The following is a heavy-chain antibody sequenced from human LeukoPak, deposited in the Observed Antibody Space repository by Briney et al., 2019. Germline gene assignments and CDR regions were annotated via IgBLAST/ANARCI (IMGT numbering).Heavy chain of an antibody. J-gene: IGHJ4*02. CDR2: ISGSGGST. CDR1: GFTFSSYA. CDR3: AKYSRASSSSDFDY. V-gene: IGHV3-23*01. D-gene: IGHD6-6*01. Sequence: GGSLRLSCAASGFTFSSYAMSWVRQAPGKGLEWVSAISGSGGSTYYADSVKGRFTISRDNSKNTLYLQMNSLRAEDTAVYYCAKYSRASSSSDFDYWGQGNPGHRLL.